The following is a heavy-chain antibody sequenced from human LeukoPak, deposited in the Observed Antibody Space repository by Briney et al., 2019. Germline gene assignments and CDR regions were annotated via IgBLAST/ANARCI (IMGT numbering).Heavy chain of an antibody. CDR1: GYTFTGYY. Sequence: ASVKVSCKASGYTFTGYYMHWVRQAPGQGLEWMGWINPNSGATKYAQKFQGRVTVTRDTSTSTVYMELSGLRADDTAAYYCARVEYCTKGVCINFDLWGQGTLVTVSS. J-gene: IGHJ4*02. CDR3: ARVEYCTKGVCINFDL. CDR2: INPNSGAT. D-gene: IGHD2-8*01. V-gene: IGHV1-2*02.